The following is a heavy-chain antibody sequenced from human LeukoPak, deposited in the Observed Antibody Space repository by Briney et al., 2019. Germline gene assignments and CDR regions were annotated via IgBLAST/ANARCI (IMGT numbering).Heavy chain of an antibody. Sequence: GGSLRLSCAASGFTFSSYAMSWVRQAPGKGLEWVSAISGSGGSTYYADSVKGRFTISRDNSKNTLYLQMNSLRAEDTAVYYCARGDYGGNSRWVDYWGQGTLVTVSS. CDR1: GFTFSSYA. CDR2: ISGSGGST. V-gene: IGHV3-23*01. J-gene: IGHJ4*02. D-gene: IGHD4-23*01. CDR3: ARGDYGGNSRWVDY.